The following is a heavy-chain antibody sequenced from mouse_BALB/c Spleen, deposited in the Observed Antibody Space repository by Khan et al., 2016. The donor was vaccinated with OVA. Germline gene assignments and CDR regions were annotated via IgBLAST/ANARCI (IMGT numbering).Heavy chain of an antibody. Sequence: EVELVESGGGLVQPGGSRKLSCAASGITFSAFGMHWVRQAPEKGLEWVAYISSDSNTFYYADTVKGRFTISRDNPKNTRFLQMTSLRSEDTAIYYCASAYGYDRRVLDYWGQGTTLTVSS. J-gene: IGHJ2*01. CDR1: GITFSAFG. V-gene: IGHV5-17*02. CDR3: ASAYGYDRRVLDY. CDR2: ISSDSNTF. D-gene: IGHD2-2*01.